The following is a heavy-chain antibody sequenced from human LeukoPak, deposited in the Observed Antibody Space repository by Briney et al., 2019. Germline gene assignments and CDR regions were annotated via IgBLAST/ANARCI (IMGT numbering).Heavy chain of an antibody. V-gene: IGHV3-21*06. CDR1: GFSFSNYT. CDR3: AKEIWPTVTTPGHTYFDY. CDR2: ISSSSVYI. Sequence: GGSLRLSCAASGFSFSNYTMNWVRQAPGKGLEWVSLISSSSVYITYADSVKGRYTISRDNAKNSLYLQMNSLRAEDTAVYYCAKEIWPTVTTPGHTYFDYWGQGALVTVSS. J-gene: IGHJ4*02. D-gene: IGHD4-17*01.